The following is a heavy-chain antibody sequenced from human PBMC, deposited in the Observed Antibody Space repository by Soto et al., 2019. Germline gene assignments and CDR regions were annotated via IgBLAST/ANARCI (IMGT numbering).Heavy chain of an antibody. V-gene: IGHV1-46*01. J-gene: IGHJ4*02. CDR1: GYTFTTYY. Sequence: ASVKVSCKASGYTFTTYYMHWVRQAPGQGLEWMGIISPDGGRTSYAQKFQGRVTMTRDTSTSTVYMKMSSLGSEDTAGYYCATRDPGHYWGQGTLVTVSS. CDR2: ISPDGGRT. CDR3: ATRDPGHY.